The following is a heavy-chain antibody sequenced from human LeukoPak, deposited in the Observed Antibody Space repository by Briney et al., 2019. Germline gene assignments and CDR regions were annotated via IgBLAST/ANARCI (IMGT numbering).Heavy chain of an antibody. J-gene: IGHJ6*03. CDR1: GFTFSSYG. D-gene: IGHD2-2*02. Sequence: GGSLRLSCAASGFTFSSYGMHWVRQAPGKGLEWVAFIRYDGSNKYYADSVKGRFTISRDDSKNTLYLQMNSLRAEDTAVYYCAKGHCSSTSCYIGYYYMDVWGKGTTVTVSS. CDR2: IRYDGSNK. V-gene: IGHV3-30*02. CDR3: AKGHCSSTSCYIGYYYMDV.